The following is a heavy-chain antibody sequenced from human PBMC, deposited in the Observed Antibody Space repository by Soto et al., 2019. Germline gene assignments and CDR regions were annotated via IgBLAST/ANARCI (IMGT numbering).Heavy chain of an antibody. Sequence: GESLTISFKASGYIFTSHWIGWVRQMPGKGLEWMGIIYPGDSDTRYSPSLQGQVTISADKSISTAYLQWSSLKASDTAMYYCAKGALSGSYFWFDPWGQGTLVTVSS. J-gene: IGHJ5*02. D-gene: IGHD3-10*01. CDR3: AKGALSGSYFWFDP. CDR2: IYPGDSDT. V-gene: IGHV5-51*01. CDR1: GYIFTSHW.